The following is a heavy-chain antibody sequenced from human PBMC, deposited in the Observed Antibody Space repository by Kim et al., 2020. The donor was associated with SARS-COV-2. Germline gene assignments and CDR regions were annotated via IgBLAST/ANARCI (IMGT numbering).Heavy chain of an antibody. CDR1: GDSISSGGYY. J-gene: IGHJ2*01. D-gene: IGHD2-15*01. V-gene: IGHV4-31*03. CDR3: ARACPIVMLVLAHGWYFGL. CDR2: IYSNGGT. Sequence: SETLSLTCTVSGDSISSGGYYWSWIRQHPGKGLEWIGYIYSNGGTYYNPSLKSRVTISVDTSKNQFSLELRSMTAADTAVYYCARACPIVMLVLAHGWYFGLWGRVTRVTVSS.